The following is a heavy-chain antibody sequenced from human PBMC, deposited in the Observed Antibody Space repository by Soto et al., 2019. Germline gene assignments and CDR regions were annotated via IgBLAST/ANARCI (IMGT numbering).Heavy chain of an antibody. CDR1: GFIFSTYA. D-gene: IGHD4-17*01. Sequence: QVQLVESGGGVIKPGRSRRLSSAASGFIFSTYAMHWVREAPGKGLEWVALISDDGSSKYYADSVKGRFTISRDNSKNTLYLQMNSLSAEDTAVYYCTRADLTVTLSVFDPWGQGTLVTVSS. J-gene: IGHJ5*02. CDR3: TRADLTVTLSVFDP. CDR2: ISDDGSSK. V-gene: IGHV3-30-3*01.